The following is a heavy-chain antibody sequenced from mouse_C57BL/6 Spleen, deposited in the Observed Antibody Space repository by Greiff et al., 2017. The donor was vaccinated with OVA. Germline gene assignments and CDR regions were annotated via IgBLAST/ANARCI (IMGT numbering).Heavy chain of an antibody. J-gene: IGHJ2*01. CDR3: ALANWDY. V-gene: IGHV1-52*01. CDR1: GYTFTSYW. D-gene: IGHD4-1*01. Sequence: QVQLQQPGAELVRPGASVKLSCKASGYTFTSYWMHWVKQRPIQGLEWIGNIDPSDSETYYNQKFKDKSTLTVAKSSSTAYMQLSSLASEDSAVYYCALANWDYWGQGTTLTVSS. CDR2: IDPSDSET.